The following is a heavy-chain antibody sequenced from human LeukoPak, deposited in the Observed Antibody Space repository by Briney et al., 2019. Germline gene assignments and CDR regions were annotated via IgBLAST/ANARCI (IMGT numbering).Heavy chain of an antibody. J-gene: IGHJ4*02. CDR1: GGSISSYY. Sequence: SETLSLTCTVSGGSISSYYWSWIRQPPGKGLEWIGYIYYSGSTNYNPSLKSRVTISVDTSKNQFSLKLSSVTAADTAVYYCAKVVGATTFDYWGQGTLVTVSS. D-gene: IGHD1-26*01. CDR2: IYYSGST. V-gene: IGHV4-59*01. CDR3: AKVVGATTFDY.